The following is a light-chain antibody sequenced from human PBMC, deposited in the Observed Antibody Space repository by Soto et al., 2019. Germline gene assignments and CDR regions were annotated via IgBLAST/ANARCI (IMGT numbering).Light chain of an antibody. CDR1: SSDVGGYNY. CDR2: EVN. Sequence: QSALTQPASVSGSPGQSITISCTGTSSDVGGYNYVSWYQQHPGKAPKLVIYEVNNRPSGVSNRFSGSKSGNTASLTISGLQADDEADYYCSSFTSSSTWVFGGGTKVTVL. J-gene: IGLJ3*02. V-gene: IGLV2-14*01. CDR3: SSFTSSSTWV.